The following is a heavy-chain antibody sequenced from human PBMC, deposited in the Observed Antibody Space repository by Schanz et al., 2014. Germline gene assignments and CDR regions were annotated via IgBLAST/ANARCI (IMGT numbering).Heavy chain of an antibody. CDR2: LYIGGGSA. CDR1: GFTVNTNY. CDR3: ARTNIAARRPRGDYYYYGMDV. D-gene: IGHD6-6*01. J-gene: IGHJ6*02. Sequence: VQLVESGGGLIQPGGSLRLSCAVSGFTVNTNYMSWVRQAPGKGLEWVSSLYIGGGSARYADSVKGRFSISRDNAKNTLYLQMNRLRAEDTAVYYCARTNIAARRPRGDYYYYGMDVWGQGTTVTVSS. V-gene: IGHV3-53*01.